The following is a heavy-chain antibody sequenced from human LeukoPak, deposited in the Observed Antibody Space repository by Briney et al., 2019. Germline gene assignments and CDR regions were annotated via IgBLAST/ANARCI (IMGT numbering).Heavy chain of an antibody. Sequence: SVKVSCKASGGTFSSYAISWVRQAPGQGLEWMGRIIPILGIANCAQKFQGRVTITADKSTSTAYMELSSLRSEDTAVYYCARELPYYDILTGYGSGGVDVWGQGTTVTVSS. CDR1: GGTFSSYA. CDR2: IIPILGIA. D-gene: IGHD3-9*01. V-gene: IGHV1-69*04. CDR3: ARELPYYDILTGYGSGGVDV. J-gene: IGHJ6*02.